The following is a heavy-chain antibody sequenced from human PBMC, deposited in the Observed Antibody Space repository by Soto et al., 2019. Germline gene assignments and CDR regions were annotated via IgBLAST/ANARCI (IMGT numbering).Heavy chain of an antibody. CDR2: IWYDGSNK. J-gene: IGHJ4*02. Sequence: GSLRLPCAASGFTFSSYGMHWVRQAPGKGLEWVAVIWYDGSNKYYADSVKGRFTISRDNSKNTLYLQMNSLRAEDTAVYYCARGGKSGSYFDYWGQGTLVTVSS. CDR3: ARGGKSGSYFDY. V-gene: IGHV3-33*01. D-gene: IGHD1-26*01. CDR1: GFTFSSYG.